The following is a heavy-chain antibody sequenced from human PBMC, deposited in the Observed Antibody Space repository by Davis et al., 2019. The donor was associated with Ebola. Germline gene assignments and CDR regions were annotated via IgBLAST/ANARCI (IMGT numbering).Heavy chain of an antibody. CDR2: ISSSSSYI. J-gene: IGHJ6*02. D-gene: IGHD2-2*01. V-gene: IGHV3-21*01. CDR3: AREYQLLLSYYYGMDV. Sequence: GESLKISCAASGFTFSSYSMNWVRQAPGKGLEWVSSISSSSSYIYYADSVKGRFTISRDNAKNSLYLQMNSLRAEDTAVYYCAREYQLLLSYYYGMDVWGQGTTVTVSS. CDR1: GFTFSSYS.